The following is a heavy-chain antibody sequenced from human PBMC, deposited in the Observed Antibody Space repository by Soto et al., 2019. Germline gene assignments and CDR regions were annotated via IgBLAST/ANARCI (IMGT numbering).Heavy chain of an antibody. CDR2: ISYDGSNK. CDR3: AREIVASSDYYDSSGYYA. CDR1: GFTFSSYA. Sequence: GGSLRLSCAASGFTFSSYAMHWVRQAPGKGLEWVAVISYDGSNKYYADSVKGRFTISRDNSKNTLYLQMNSLRAEDTAVYYCAREIVASSDYYDSSGYYAWGQGTLVTVSS. D-gene: IGHD3-22*01. V-gene: IGHV3-30-3*01. J-gene: IGHJ5*02.